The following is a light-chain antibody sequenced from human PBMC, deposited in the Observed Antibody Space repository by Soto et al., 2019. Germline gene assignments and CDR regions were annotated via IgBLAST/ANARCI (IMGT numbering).Light chain of an antibody. CDR3: QQSYISPYT. CDR2: GAS. CDR1: QSINIY. Sequence: IQMTQSPSSLSASVGDSVTVTCRASQSINIYLNWYQQKPGKAPTLLIYGASSLQSGVPSRFTGGGSRTDFTLTISSLQPEDFATCYCQQSYISPYTFGQGTKLEIK. V-gene: IGKV1-39*01. J-gene: IGKJ2*01.